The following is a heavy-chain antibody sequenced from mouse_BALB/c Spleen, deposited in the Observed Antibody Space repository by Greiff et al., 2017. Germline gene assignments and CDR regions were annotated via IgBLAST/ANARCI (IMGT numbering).Heavy chain of an antibody. Sequence: QVLLQQSGAELVRPGTSVKVSCKASGYAFTNYLIEWVKQRPGQGLEWIGVINPGSGGTNYNEKFKGKATLTADKSSSTAYMQLSSLTSDDSAVYFCARNYYGSSYGVWGAGTTVTVSS. CDR3: ARNYYGSSYGV. CDR2: INPGSGGT. V-gene: IGHV1-54*01. J-gene: IGHJ1*01. CDR1: GYAFTNYL. D-gene: IGHD1-1*01.